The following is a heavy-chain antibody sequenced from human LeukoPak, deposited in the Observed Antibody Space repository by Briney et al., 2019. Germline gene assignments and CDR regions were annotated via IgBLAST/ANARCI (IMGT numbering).Heavy chain of an antibody. J-gene: IGHJ6*04. CDR2: INHSGST. CDR3: ARGGIVVVTATPWYYYGMDV. D-gene: IGHD2-21*02. Sequence: SETLSLTCAVYGGSFSGYYWSWIRQPPGKGLEWIGEINHSGSTNYNPSLKSRVTISVDTSKNQFSLKLSSVTAADTAVYYCARGGIVVVTATPWYYYGMDVWGKGTTVTVSS. CDR1: GGSFSGYY. V-gene: IGHV4-34*01.